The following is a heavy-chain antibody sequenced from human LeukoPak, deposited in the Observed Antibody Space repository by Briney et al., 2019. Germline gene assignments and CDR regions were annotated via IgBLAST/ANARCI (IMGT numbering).Heavy chain of an antibody. J-gene: IGHJ4*02. Sequence: PSETLSLTCTVSGGSISSSSYYWGWIRQPPGKGLEWIGSIYYSGSTYYNPSLKSRVTISVDTSKNQFSQKLSSVTAADTAVYYCARGLRYFDWWFDYWGQGTLVTVSS. V-gene: IGHV4-39*07. CDR2: IYYSGST. D-gene: IGHD3-9*01. CDR1: GGSISSSSYY. CDR3: ARGLRYFDWWFDY.